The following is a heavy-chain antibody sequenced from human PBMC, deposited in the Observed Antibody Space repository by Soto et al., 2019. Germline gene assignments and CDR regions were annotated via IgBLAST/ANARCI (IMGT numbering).Heavy chain of an antibody. CDR1: GGTFSSYA. V-gene: IGHV1-69*01. J-gene: IGHJ2*01. Sequence: QVQLVQSGAEVKKPGSSVKVSCKVSGGTFSSYAISWVRQAPGQGLEWMGGIIPIIGTANYAQKFQGSVTIIADESTSTAYMELSRLRSEDTAVYYCARGLSGYDFRSYWYFDLWGRGTLVTVSS. CDR3: ARGLSGYDFRSYWYFDL. CDR2: IIPIIGTA. D-gene: IGHD5-12*01.